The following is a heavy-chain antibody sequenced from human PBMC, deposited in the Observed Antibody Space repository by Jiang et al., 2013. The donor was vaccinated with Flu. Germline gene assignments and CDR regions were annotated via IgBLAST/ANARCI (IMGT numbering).Heavy chain of an antibody. V-gene: IGHV4-38-2*01. D-gene: IGHD3-16*01. J-gene: IGHJ4*02. CDR3: ARAYDYIWGSFDY. CDR2: IYHSGST. Sequence: WIRQPPGKGLEWIGSIYHSGSTYYNPSLKSRVTISVDTSKNQFSLKLSSVTAADTAVYYCARAYDYIWGSFDYWGQGTLVTVSS.